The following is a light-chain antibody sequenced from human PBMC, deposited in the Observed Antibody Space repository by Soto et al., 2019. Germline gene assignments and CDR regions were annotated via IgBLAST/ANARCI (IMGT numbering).Light chain of an antibody. Sequence: QSALTQPASVSGSLGQSITISCTGTSSDIGGHNYVSWYQLHPGKAPKVLIFEVIKRPLGVSTRFSGSKSGNMASLTISGLRPEDEGDYYCSSFTSTSTVILGGGTKLTVL. CDR1: SSDIGGHNY. J-gene: IGLJ2*01. CDR2: EVI. V-gene: IGLV2-14*01. CDR3: SSFTSTSTVI.